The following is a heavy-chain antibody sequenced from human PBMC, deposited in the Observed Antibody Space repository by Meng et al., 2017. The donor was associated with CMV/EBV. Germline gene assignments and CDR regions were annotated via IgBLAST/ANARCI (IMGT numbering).Heavy chain of an antibody. CDR2: INWNGGSK. CDR3: AREYVVVPAANETFYYYGMDV. CDR1: GFTFDDYG. Sequence: GESLKISCAASGFTFDDYGMSWVRQAPGKGLEWVSGINWNGGSKGYADSVKGRFTISRDNAKNSLYLQMNSLRSEDTALYYCAREYVVVPAANETFYYYGMDVWGQGTTVTVSS. J-gene: IGHJ6*02. V-gene: IGHV3-20*04. D-gene: IGHD2-2*01.